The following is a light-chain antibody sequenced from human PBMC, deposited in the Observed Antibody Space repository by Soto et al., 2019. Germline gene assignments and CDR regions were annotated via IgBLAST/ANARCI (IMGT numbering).Light chain of an antibody. CDR3: SSYTSTNTLV. V-gene: IGLV2-14*03. J-gene: IGLJ2*01. Sequence: QSALPQPASVSGSPGQSISISCTGTSSDVGDYNYVSWYQQHPGKAPKLIFFGVSNRPSGISNRFSGSKSGNTASLTISGLQAEDEAEYYCSSYTSTNTLVFGGGTKVTVL. CDR2: GVS. CDR1: SSDVGDYNY.